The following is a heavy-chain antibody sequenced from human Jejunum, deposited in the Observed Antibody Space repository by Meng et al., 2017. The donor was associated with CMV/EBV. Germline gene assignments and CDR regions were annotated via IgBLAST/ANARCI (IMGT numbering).Heavy chain of an antibody. CDR1: FTFSNHA. CDR3: AKDRGSGGNGYGMDV. Sequence: FTFSNHAMHGVRQAPGKGLGWVAFTRYDGVNKYYAASVKGRFTISKDFSKNTLYLQMNSLRVEDTAIYYCAKDRGSGGNGYGMDVWGRGTTVTVSS. D-gene: IGHD2-15*01. CDR2: TRYDGVNK. V-gene: IGHV3-30*02. J-gene: IGHJ6*02.